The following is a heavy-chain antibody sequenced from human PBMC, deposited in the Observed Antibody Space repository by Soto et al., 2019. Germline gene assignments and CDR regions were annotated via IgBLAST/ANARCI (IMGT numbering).Heavy chain of an antibody. V-gene: IGHV4-59*01. CDR3: ARAPRDEYYYYMDV. CDR1: GGSISSYY. CDR2: IYYSGST. Sequence: SETLSLTCTVSGGSISSYYWSWIRQPPGKGLEWIGYIYYSGSTNYNPSLKSRVTISVDTSKNQFSLKLSSVTAADTAVYYCARAPRDEYYYYMDVWGKGTTVTVS. J-gene: IGHJ6*03.